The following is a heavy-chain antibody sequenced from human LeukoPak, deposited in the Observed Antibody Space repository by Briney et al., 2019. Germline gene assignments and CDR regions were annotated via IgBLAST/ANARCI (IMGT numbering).Heavy chain of an antibody. CDR3: ARRRVGATYFDY. CDR1: GYTFTSYG. J-gene: IGHJ4*02. Sequence: ASVKVSCKASGYTFTSYGTSWVRQAPGQGLEWMGWISAYNGNTNYAQKLQGRVTMTTDTSTSTAYMELRSLRSDDTAVYYCARRRVGATYFDYWGQGTLVTVSS. V-gene: IGHV1-18*01. D-gene: IGHD1-26*01. CDR2: ISAYNGNT.